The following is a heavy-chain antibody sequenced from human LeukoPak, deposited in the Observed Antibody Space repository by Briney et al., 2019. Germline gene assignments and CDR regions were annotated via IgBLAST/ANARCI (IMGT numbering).Heavy chain of an antibody. Sequence: PSETVSLTCTVSGGSISSSSYYWGWIRQPPGKGLEWIGSIYYSGSTYYNPSLKSRVTISVDTSKNQFSLKLSSVSAADTAVYYCARHYHYGGPHYFDYWGQGTLVTVSS. CDR3: ARHYHYGGPHYFDY. V-gene: IGHV4-39*01. J-gene: IGHJ4*02. CDR2: IYYSGST. CDR1: GGSISSSSYY. D-gene: IGHD3-22*01.